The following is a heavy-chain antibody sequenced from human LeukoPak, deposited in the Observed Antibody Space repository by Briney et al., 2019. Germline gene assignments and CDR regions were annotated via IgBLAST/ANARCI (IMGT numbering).Heavy chain of an antibody. CDR3: ARSLRVRGVPDYMDV. CDR1: GFIFNIYT. D-gene: IGHD3-10*02. CDR2: ISGSGVST. Sequence: GGSLRLSCAASGFIFNIYTMSWVRQSPGKGLEWVSAISGSGVSTHYADSVKGRFTISRDNSKNMLYLQMNSLRAEDTAVYYCARSLRVRGVPDYMDVWGKGATVIISS. V-gene: IGHV3-23*01. J-gene: IGHJ6*03.